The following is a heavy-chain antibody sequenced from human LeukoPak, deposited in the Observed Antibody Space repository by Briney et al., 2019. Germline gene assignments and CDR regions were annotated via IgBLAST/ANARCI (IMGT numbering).Heavy chain of an antibody. J-gene: IGHJ6*03. V-gene: IGHV3-53*01. D-gene: IGHD5-18*01. CDR1: GFNFKNNY. CDR2: IYRGDGR. CDR3: ARGGYSYGYLSRLYYYYYMDV. Sequence: AGGSLRLSCAASGFNFKNNYMSWVRQAPGKGLEWVSIIYRGDGRYYADSVKGRFTISRDSSKNTLYLQMNSLRAEDTAVYYCARGGYSYGYLSRLYYYYYMDVWGKGTTVTISS.